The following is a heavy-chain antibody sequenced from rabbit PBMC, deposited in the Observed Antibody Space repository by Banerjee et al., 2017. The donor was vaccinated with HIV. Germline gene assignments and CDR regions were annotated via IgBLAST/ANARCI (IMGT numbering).Heavy chain of an antibody. V-gene: IGHV1S45*01. CDR1: GFSFSNYYY. J-gene: IGHJ4*01. CDR2: IYTGSSGST. D-gene: IGHD7-1*01. Sequence: QEQLEESGGGLVQPEGSLTLTCTASGFSFSNYYYMCWVRQAPGKGLEWIACIYTGSSGSTYYASWAKGRFTISKTSSTTVTLQMTSLTAADTATYFCARGGNSDGTYFDLWGPGTLVTV. CDR3: ARGGNSDGTYFDL.